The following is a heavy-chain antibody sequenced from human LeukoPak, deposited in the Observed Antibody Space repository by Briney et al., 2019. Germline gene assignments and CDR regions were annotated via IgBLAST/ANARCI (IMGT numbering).Heavy chain of an antibody. Sequence: ASVKVSCEASGYTFTSYGISWVRQAPGQGLEWMGWISAYNGNTNYAQKLQGRVTMTTDTSTSTAYMELRSLRSDDTAVYYCARDRAYDFWSGYSSPYAPYYYYMDVWGKGTTVTVSS. CDR3: ARDRAYDFWSGYSSPYAPYYYYMDV. D-gene: IGHD3-3*01. CDR1: GYTFTSYG. CDR2: ISAYNGNT. V-gene: IGHV1-18*01. J-gene: IGHJ6*03.